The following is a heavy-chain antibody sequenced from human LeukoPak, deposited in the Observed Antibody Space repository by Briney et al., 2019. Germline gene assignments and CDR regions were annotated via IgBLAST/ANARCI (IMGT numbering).Heavy chain of an antibody. J-gene: IGHJ4*02. V-gene: IGHV5-51*01. CDR1: GYSFTSYW. CDR2: IYPGDSDT. CDR3: ARLSYNWSPFDY. Sequence: GESLKIPCKGSGYSFTSYWIGWVRQMPGKGLEWMAIIYPGDSDTRYSPSFQGQFTISADKSISTAYLQWSSLKASDTAMYYCARLSYNWSPFDYWGQGTLVTVSS. D-gene: IGHD1-20*01.